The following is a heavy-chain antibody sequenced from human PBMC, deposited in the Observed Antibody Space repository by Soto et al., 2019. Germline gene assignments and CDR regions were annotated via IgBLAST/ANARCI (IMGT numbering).Heavy chain of an antibody. Sequence: PGGSLRLSCAASGFTVSSNYMSGVRQAPGKGLEWVSVIYSGGSTYYADSVKGRFTISRDNSKNTLYLQMNSLRAEDTAVYYCARDRPPDCTNGVCSRYYYYGMDVWGQGTTVTVSS. V-gene: IGHV3-53*01. CDR1: GFTVSSNY. D-gene: IGHD2-8*01. CDR3: ARDRPPDCTNGVCSRYYYYGMDV. CDR2: IYSGGST. J-gene: IGHJ6*02.